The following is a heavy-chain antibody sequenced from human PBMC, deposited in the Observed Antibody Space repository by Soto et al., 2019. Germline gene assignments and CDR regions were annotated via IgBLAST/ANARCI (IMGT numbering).Heavy chain of an antibody. CDR3: ARDSPSYYYYGMDV. CDR2: IIPIFGTA. CDR1: GGTFSSYA. J-gene: IGHJ6*02. Sequence: ASVKVSCKASGGTFSSYAISWVRQAPGQGLEWVGGIIPIFGTANYAQKFQGRVTITADESTSTAYMELSSLRSEDTAVYYCARDSPSYYYYGMDVWGQGTTVTVSS. V-gene: IGHV1-69*13.